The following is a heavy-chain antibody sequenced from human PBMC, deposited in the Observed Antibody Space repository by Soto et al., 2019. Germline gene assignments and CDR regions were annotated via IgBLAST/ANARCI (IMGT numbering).Heavy chain of an antibody. V-gene: IGHV4-59*01. CDR2: IYYSGST. CDR1: GGSISSLY. CDR3: ARDLGDYGDYGLYYYYMDV. D-gene: IGHD4-17*01. J-gene: IGHJ6*03. Sequence: SQTLCLTWTVAGGSISSLYWSRYRPPPGKGLEWIGYIYYSGSTNYNPSLKSRVTISVDTSKNQFSLKLSSVTAADTAVYYCARDLGDYGDYGLYYYYMDVWGKGTTVTVS.